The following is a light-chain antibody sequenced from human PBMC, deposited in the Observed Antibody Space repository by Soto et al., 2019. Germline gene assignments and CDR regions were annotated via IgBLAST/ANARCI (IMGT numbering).Light chain of an antibody. Sequence: DIQMTQSPSSVSASVGDRVTITCRASQGIDTWLAWFQQKPGEAPRLLVYDTSSLQSGVPSRFSGSRSGTLFTLTISSLQPEDFETYVCQKANSFPFTFGPGTKVYIK. J-gene: IGKJ3*01. V-gene: IGKV1D-12*01. CDR2: DTS. CDR3: QKANSFPFT. CDR1: QGIDTW.